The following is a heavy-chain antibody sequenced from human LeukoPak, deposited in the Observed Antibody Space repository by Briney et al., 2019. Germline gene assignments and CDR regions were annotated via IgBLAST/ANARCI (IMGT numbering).Heavy chain of an antibody. D-gene: IGHD5-12*01. CDR1: EFTFSSYT. CDR2: ISSSSNYI. J-gene: IGHJ4*02. V-gene: IGHV3-21*01. CDR3: AREGYGY. Sequence: GGSLRLSCAASEFTFSSYTMNWVRQAPGKGLEWVASISSSSNYIHYAASVKGRITISRDNAKNALYLQMNSLRGEDTAVYYCAREGYGYWGQGTLVTVSS.